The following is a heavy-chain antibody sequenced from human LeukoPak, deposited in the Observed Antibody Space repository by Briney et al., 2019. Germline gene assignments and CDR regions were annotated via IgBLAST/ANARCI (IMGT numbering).Heavy chain of an antibody. CDR3: ARELWVAAHPFDP. CDR2: IYYSGST. D-gene: IGHD2-15*01. V-gene: IGHV4-31*03. Sequence: PSQTLSLTCTVSGGSISSGGYYWSWIRQHPGKGLEWIGYIYYSGSTYYNPFLKSRVTISVDTSKNQFSLKLSSVTAADTAVYYCARELWVAAHPFDPWGQGTLVTVSS. J-gene: IGHJ5*02. CDR1: GGSISSGGYY.